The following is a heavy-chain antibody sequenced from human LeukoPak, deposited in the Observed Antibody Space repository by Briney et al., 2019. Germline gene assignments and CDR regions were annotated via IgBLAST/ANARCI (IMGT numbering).Heavy chain of an antibody. CDR2: ISSSGSYI. CDR3: ARTPPGIAVAGTKSYYYYYYMDV. J-gene: IGHJ6*03. CDR1: GFTFSSYE. V-gene: IGHV3-21*05. Sequence: GGSLRLSCAASGFTFSSYEMNWVRQAPGKGLEWVSYISSSGSYIYYADSVKGRFTISRDNAKNSLYLQMNSLRAEDTAVYYCARTPPGIAVAGTKSYYYYYYMDVWGKGTTVTVSS. D-gene: IGHD6-19*01.